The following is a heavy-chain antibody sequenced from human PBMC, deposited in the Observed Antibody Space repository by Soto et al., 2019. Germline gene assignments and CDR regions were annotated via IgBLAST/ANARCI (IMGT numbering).Heavy chain of an antibody. CDR2: ISYDGSNK. Sequence: ESGGGVVQPGKSLRLSCAASGFTFSSYGMHWVRQAPGKGLEWVAIISYDGSNKYFADSVKGRFTISRDNSKNTLYLLMNSLRAEDTAVYYCAKDSSGYYYGGSDYWGQGTLVTVSS. J-gene: IGHJ4*02. CDR3: AKDSSGYYYGGSDY. D-gene: IGHD3-22*01. V-gene: IGHV3-30*18. CDR1: GFTFSSYG.